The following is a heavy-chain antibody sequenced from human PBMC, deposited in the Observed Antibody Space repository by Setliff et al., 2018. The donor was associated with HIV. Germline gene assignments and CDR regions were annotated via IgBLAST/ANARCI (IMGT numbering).Heavy chain of an antibody. Sequence: GSLRLSCAASGFGFSTYAMHWVRQTPGKGLEWVAVISYDGSNKYYADSLKGRFTISRDNSKNTLYLQMNNLRPADTAVYYCARVNRGGYCSGGNCRGDAFDIWGQGTMVTVSS. V-gene: IGHV3-30*03. CDR1: GFGFSTYA. CDR3: ARVNRGGYCSGGNCRGDAFDI. J-gene: IGHJ3*02. CDR2: ISYDGSNK. D-gene: IGHD2-15*01.